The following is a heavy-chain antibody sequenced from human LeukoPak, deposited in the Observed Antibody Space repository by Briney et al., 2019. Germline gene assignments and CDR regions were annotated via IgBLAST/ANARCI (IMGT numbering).Heavy chain of an antibody. CDR2: INHSGST. D-gene: IGHD2-2*01. J-gene: IGHJ5*02. CDR1: GGSISSSSYY. Sequence: SETLSLTCTVSGGSISSSSYYWGWIRQPPGKGLEWIGEINHSGSTNYNPSLKSRVTISVDTSKNQFSLKLSSVTAADTAVYYCAVLLGYCSSTSCPHYNWFDPWGQGTLVTVSS. CDR3: AVLLGYCSSTSCPHYNWFDP. V-gene: IGHV4-39*07.